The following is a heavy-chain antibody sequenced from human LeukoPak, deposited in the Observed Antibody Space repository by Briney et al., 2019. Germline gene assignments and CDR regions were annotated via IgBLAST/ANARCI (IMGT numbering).Heavy chain of an antibody. D-gene: IGHD3-22*01. CDR1: GYTFTSYG. J-gene: IGHJ3*02. CDR3: ARLIVVATGYAFDI. V-gene: IGHV1-18*01. Sequence: VASVKVSSKASGYTFTSYGISWVRQAPGQGLEWMGWISAYNGNTNYAQKLQGRVTMTTDTSTSTAYMELRSLRSDDTAVYYCARLIVVATGYAFDIWGQGTMVTVSS. CDR2: ISAYNGNT.